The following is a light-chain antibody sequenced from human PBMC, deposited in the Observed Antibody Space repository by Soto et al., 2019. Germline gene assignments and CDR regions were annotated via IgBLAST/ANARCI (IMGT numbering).Light chain of an antibody. CDR3: SSYTTRSTWV. CDR2: EVS. V-gene: IGLV2-14*01. Sequence: QSVPTQPASVSGSPGQSITISCTGTSSDVGGYRYVSWYQQYPGKAPKLMIYEVSNRPSGVSDRFSGSKSGNTASLTISGLQAEDEADYYCSSYTTRSTWVFGGGTKLTVL. CDR1: SSDVGGYRY. J-gene: IGLJ3*02.